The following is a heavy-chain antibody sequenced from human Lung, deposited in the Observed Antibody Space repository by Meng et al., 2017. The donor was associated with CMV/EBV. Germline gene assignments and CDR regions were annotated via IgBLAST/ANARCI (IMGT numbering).Heavy chain of an antibody. V-gene: IGHV1-2*06. D-gene: IGHD6-19*01. CDR3: AKSSDNGWSS. CDR2: VNPISDDT. J-gene: IGHJ4*01. Sequence: KVSCQASGYSFSGFYLNWARQAPGHGREWLGRVNPISDDTHLAQKFEGRITVTRGATINTAFMELTRLRPDDTAVYYCAKSSDNGWSSWGPGTLVTVSS. CDR1: GYSFSGFY.